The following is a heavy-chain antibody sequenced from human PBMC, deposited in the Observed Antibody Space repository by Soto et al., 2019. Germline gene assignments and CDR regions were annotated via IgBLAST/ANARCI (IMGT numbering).Heavy chain of an antibody. CDR1: GGSFSGYY. Sequence: QVQLQQWGAGLLKPSETLSLTCAVYGGSFSGYYWSWIRQPPGKGLEWIGEINHSGSTNYNPSLKSRVTISVDTSKNQFSLTLSSVTAADTAVYYCAGALCSGGSCPSDYWGQGTLGTVSS. J-gene: IGHJ4*02. CDR2: INHSGST. CDR3: AGALCSGGSCPSDY. V-gene: IGHV4-34*01. D-gene: IGHD2-15*01.